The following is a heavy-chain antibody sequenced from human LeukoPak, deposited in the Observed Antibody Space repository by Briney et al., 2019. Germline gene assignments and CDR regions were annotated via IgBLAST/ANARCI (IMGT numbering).Heavy chain of an antibody. CDR1: GGSFSGYY. J-gene: IGHJ4*02. CDR2: INHSGST. Sequence: PSETLSLTCAVYGGSFSGYYWSWIRQPPGKGLEWIGEINHSGSTNYNPSLKSRVTISVDTSKNQFSLKLSSVTAADTAVYYCARGPFYGGNSRKFDYWGQGTLVTVSS. CDR3: ARGPFYGGNSRKFDY. V-gene: IGHV4-34*01. D-gene: IGHD4-23*01.